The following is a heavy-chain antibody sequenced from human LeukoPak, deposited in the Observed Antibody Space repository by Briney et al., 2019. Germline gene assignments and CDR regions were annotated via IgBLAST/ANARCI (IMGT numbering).Heavy chain of an antibody. V-gene: IGHV1-18*01. CDR2: ISAYNGNT. CDR3: ARSTPYIVVVPAAPTFDY. Sequence: GASVKVSCKASGYTFTSYGISWVRQAPGQGLEWMGWISAYNGNTKYAQKLQGRVTMTTDTSTSTAYMELRSLRSDDTAVYYCARSTPYIVVVPAAPTFDYWGQGTLVTVSS. J-gene: IGHJ4*02. CDR1: GYTFTSYG. D-gene: IGHD2-2*01.